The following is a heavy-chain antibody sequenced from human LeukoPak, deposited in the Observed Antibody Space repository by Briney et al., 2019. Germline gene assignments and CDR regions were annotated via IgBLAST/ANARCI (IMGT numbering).Heavy chain of an antibody. Sequence: PSETLSLTCTVSGGSISSYYWSWIRQPPGKGLEWIGYIYYSGSTNYNPSLKSQVTISVDTSKNQFSLKLSSVTAADTAVYYCARPRDFGALDAFDIWGQGTMVTVSS. CDR1: GGSISSYY. CDR3: ARPRDFGALDAFDI. D-gene: IGHD3-3*01. J-gene: IGHJ3*02. V-gene: IGHV4-59*08. CDR2: IYYSGST.